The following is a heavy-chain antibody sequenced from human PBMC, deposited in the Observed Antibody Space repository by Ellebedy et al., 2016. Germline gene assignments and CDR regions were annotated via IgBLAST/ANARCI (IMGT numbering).Heavy chain of an antibody. CDR2: IYGNDDK. CDR3: AHRTTVTSVDY. V-gene: IGHV2-5*01. J-gene: IGHJ4*02. CDR1: GFSLSTTEVV. D-gene: IGHD4-11*01. Sequence: SGPTLVKPTQTLTLTCTFSGFSLSTTEVVVGWIRQPPGKALEWLAFIYGNDDKRYNPSLKSRLTITRDTSKNQVVLTMTNMDPVDTGTYFCAHRTTVTSVDYWGQGTLVTVSS.